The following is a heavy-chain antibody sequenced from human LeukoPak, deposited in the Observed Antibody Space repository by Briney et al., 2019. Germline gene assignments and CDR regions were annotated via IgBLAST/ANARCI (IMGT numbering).Heavy chain of an antibody. Sequence: SGPTLAKPRQTLTLTCTFSGFSLSTSGGDVAWIRQPSGKALEWHALLNWDDDKRYRSSLKSRLTITKDTSKNQVVLTLTNMDPVDTATYYCAHRRGAAHYCYYGMDVWGKGTTVTVSS. V-gene: IGHV2-5*02. J-gene: IGHJ6*01. CDR3: AHRRGAAHYCYYGMDV. CDR1: GFSLSTSGGD. CDR2: LNWDDDK. D-gene: IGHD1-26*01.